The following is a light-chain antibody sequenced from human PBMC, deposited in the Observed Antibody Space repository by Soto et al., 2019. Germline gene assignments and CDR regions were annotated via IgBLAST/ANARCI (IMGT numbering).Light chain of an antibody. V-gene: IGKV1-33*01. Sequence: DIQMTQSPSSLSASVGDRVTITCQANHDISDYLNWYQQKPGKAPNLLIYDTSNLKTGVPSRFSGSGSGTDFTLTIHSLQPEDVATYYCQQYDNLPLTFGGGTKVEIK. J-gene: IGKJ4*01. CDR3: QQYDNLPLT. CDR1: HDISDY. CDR2: DTS.